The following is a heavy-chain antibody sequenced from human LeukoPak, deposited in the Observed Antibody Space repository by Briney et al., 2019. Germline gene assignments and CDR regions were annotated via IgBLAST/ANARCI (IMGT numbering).Heavy chain of an antibody. CDR3: ARGRSLGSTYYFDY. CDR1: GGSISSGSYY. CDR2: IYTSGNT. D-gene: IGHD2-2*01. V-gene: IGHV4-61*02. Sequence: SETLSLTCTVSGGSISSGSYYWSWIRQPAGKGLEWIGRIYTSGNTNYNPSLKSRVTISVDTSKNQFSLKLSSVTAADTAVYYCARGRSLGSTYYFDYWGQGTLVTVSS. J-gene: IGHJ4*02.